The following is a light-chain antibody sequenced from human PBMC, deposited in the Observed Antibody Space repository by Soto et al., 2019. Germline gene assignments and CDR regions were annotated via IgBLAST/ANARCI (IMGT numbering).Light chain of an antibody. Sequence: DLQMTQSPSSLSASVGDRVTITCRASQTISTYVNWYQQRPGKAPKVLLFGSSTLQIGVPSRFSGTGYGTDFTLTVSNLQPEDFAIYYCQRYNNWPLTFGGGTKVESK. CDR2: GSS. CDR1: QTISTY. V-gene: IGKV1-39*01. J-gene: IGKJ4*01. CDR3: QRYNNWPLT.